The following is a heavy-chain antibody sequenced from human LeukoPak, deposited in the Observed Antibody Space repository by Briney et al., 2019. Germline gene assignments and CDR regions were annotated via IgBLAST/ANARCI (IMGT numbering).Heavy chain of an antibody. CDR1: GTSISSTPYY. Sequence: SETLSLTCTVSGTSISSTPYYWGWIRQPPGKGLEWIGYIHYSGTTNYNPSLNSRVTISVDTSKNQFSLRLSSVTAADTAVYYCARYGITIVRGGKYYFDSWGQGTLVTVSS. CDR3: ARYGITIVRGGKYYFDS. CDR2: IHYSGTT. J-gene: IGHJ4*02. V-gene: IGHV4-61*05. D-gene: IGHD3-10*01.